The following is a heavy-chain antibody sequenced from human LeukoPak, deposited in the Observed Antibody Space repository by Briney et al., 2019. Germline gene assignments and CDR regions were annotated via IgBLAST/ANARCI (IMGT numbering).Heavy chain of an antibody. J-gene: IGHJ4*02. CDR3: AKDSVWLQFRAYYFDY. CDR1: GFTFSSYA. D-gene: IGHD5-18*01. Sequence: GGSLRLSCAASGFTFSSYAMSWVRQAPGKGLEWVSAISGSGGSTYYADSVKGRFTISRDNSKNTLYLQMNSLRAEDTAVHYCAKDSVWLQFRAYYFDYWGQGTLVTVSS. V-gene: IGHV3-23*01. CDR2: ISGSGGST.